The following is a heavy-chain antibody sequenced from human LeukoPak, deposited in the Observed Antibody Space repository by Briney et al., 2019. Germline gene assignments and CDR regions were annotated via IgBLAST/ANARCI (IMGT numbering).Heavy chain of an antibody. CDR2: IHYSGST. D-gene: IGHD3-22*01. CDR1: GGSISSGGYY. J-gene: IGHJ4*02. CDR3: ARDSSAYNNLDY. V-gene: IGHV4-31*03. Sequence: SETLSLTCSVSGGSISSGGYYWSWIRQHPGRGLEWIGYIHYSGSTFNNPSLKSRVTISVDTSKNQFSLRLSSVTAADTAVYYCARDSSAYNNLDYWGQGTLITVSS.